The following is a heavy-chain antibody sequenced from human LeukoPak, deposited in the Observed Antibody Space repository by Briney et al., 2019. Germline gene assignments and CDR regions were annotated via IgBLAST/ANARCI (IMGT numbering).Heavy chain of an antibody. Sequence: SETLSLTCTVSGGSISSGSYYWSWIRQPAGKGLEWIGRIYTSGSTNYNPSLKSRVTISVDTSKNQFSLKLSSVTAADTAVYYCARERSSGWYFAFDIWGQGTMVTVSS. D-gene: IGHD6-19*01. V-gene: IGHV4-61*02. CDR1: GGSISSGSYY. J-gene: IGHJ3*02. CDR3: ARERSSGWYFAFDI. CDR2: IYTSGST.